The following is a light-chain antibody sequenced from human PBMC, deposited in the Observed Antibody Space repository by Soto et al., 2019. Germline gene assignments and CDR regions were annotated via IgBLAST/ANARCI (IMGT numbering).Light chain of an antibody. V-gene: IGLV1-44*01. CDR2: NND. CDR3: GAWDASLNGWV. J-gene: IGLJ3*02. Sequence: QSVLTQPPSASGTPGQRVTISCSGSSSNIRGNTANWYQQLPGTAPKLLIYNNDHRPSGVPDRFSGSNSGTLASLAISGLQSDDEADYYCGAWDASLNGWVFGGETKLTVL. CDR1: SSNIRGNT.